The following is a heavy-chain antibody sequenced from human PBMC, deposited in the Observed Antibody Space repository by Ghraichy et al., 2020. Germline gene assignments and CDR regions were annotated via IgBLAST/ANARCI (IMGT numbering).Heavy chain of an antibody. Sequence: ASVKVSCKASGYTFTDFYIHWVRQAPGQGLEWMGWINPNSGGTNSAQKFQGRVTLTGDTSIFTAYIELSSLRFDDTAVYYCVRGGTSPRYGLGVWGQGTTVTVSS. V-gene: IGHV1-2*02. CDR1: GYTFTDFY. J-gene: IGHJ6*02. CDR2: INPNSGGT. D-gene: IGHD2-2*01. CDR3: VRGGTSPRYGLGV.